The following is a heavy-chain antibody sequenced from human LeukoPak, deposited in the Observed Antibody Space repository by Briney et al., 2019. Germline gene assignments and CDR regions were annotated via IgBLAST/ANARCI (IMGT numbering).Heavy chain of an antibody. D-gene: IGHD5-18*01. Sequence: GGSLRPSCAASGFTFSSYAMHWVRQAPGKGLEWVAVISYDGSNKYYADSVKGRFTISRDNSKNTLYLQMNSLRAEDTAVYYCARAEPGYSYGYYFDYWGQGTLVTVSS. CDR1: GFTFSSYA. CDR3: ARAEPGYSYGYYFDY. J-gene: IGHJ4*02. CDR2: ISYDGSNK. V-gene: IGHV3-30-3*01.